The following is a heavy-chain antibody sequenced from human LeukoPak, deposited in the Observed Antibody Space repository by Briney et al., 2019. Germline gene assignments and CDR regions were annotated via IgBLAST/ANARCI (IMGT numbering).Heavy chain of an antibody. Sequence: SETLSLTCTVSGGSISSSSYYWGWIRQPPGKGLEWIGSIYYSGSTYYNPSLKSRVAISVDTSKNQFSLKLSSVTAADTAVYYCARPNYYDSSGVIDYWGQGTLVTVSS. CDR2: IYYSGST. D-gene: IGHD3-22*01. V-gene: IGHV4-39*07. CDR1: GGSISSSSYY. CDR3: ARPNYYDSSGVIDY. J-gene: IGHJ4*02.